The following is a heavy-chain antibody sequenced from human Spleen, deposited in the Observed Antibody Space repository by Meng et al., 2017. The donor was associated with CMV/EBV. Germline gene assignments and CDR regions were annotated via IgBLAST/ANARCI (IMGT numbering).Heavy chain of an antibody. J-gene: IGHJ4*02. V-gene: IGHV3-21*01. Sequence: GESLKISCAASGFTFSSYSMNWVRQAPGKGLEWVSSISSSSYIYYADSVKGRFTISRDNAKNSLYLQMNSLRAEDTAVYYCARVRLNYFDYWGQGTLVTVSS. CDR2: ISSSSYI. CDR3: ARVRLNYFDY. CDR1: GFTFSSYS.